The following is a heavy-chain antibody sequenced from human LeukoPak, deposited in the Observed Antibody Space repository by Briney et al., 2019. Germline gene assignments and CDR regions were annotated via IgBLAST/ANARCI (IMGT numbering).Heavy chain of an antibody. CDR1: GDSIIGSYY. CDR3: ARDSPFSDALDI. CDR2: IYSSGNT. Sequence: SETLSLTCTVSGDSIIGSYYWSWIRQPAGKGLEWIGRIYSSGNTNYNPSLKSRATMSVDTSKNQFSLNLRSGTAADTAVYYCARDSPFSDALDIWGQGTMVTVSS. V-gene: IGHV4-4*07. J-gene: IGHJ3*02.